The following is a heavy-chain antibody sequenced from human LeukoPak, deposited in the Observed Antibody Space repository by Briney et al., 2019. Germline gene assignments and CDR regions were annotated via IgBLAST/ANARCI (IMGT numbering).Heavy chain of an antibody. CDR1: GFTFSSYA. J-gene: IGHJ4*02. V-gene: IGHV3-23*01. CDR3: TKEGATGSPYSFDY. Sequence: PGGSLRLSCAASGFTFSSYAMSWVRQAPGKGLEWVSTISGSGAYTYYADSVKGRFTISRDNSKNTLYLQMNSLRAVDTAVYYCTKEGATGSPYSFDYWGQGTLVTVSS. CDR2: ISGSGAYT. D-gene: IGHD1-1*01.